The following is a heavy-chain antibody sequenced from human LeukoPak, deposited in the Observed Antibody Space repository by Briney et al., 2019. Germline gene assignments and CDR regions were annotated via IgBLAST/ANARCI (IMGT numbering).Heavy chain of an antibody. J-gene: IGHJ4*02. CDR3: ARGDYYDGGGRNWYDV. D-gene: IGHD3-16*01. CDR2: IHTSGTT. Sequence: SETLSLTCTVSGDSMSYYYWNFIRQPAGKGLEWIGRIHTSGTTYYSASLKSRVSMSVDSPRNQFSLRLTSVTAADTAIYFCARGDYYDGGGRNWYDVWGQGTLVTVSS. CDR1: GDSMSYYY. V-gene: IGHV4-4*07.